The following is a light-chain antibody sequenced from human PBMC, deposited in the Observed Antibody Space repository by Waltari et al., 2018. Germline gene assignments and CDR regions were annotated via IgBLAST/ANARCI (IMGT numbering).Light chain of an antibody. V-gene: IGLV2-8*01. Sequence: QSALTQPPSASGSPGQSVTSSCTGTSSDIGGYPYVSWYQHHPGEAPKLIIFVASKRSSGVPDRFSGSKAGNTASLTVSGLQADDEADYYCSSYAGSHTVLLFGGGTKLTVL. CDR3: SSYAGSHTVLL. CDR2: VAS. J-gene: IGLJ2*01. CDR1: SSDIGGYPY.